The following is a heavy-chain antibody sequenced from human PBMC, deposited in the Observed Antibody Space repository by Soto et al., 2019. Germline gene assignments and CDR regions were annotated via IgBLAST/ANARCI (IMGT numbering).Heavy chain of an antibody. CDR3: AREPYSGYGYFDY. D-gene: IGHD5-12*01. J-gene: IGHJ4*02. V-gene: IGHV1-3*01. CDR2: INAGNGNT. CDR1: GYTFTSYA. Sequence: QVQLVQSGAEVKKPGASVKVSCKASGYTFTSYAMHWVRQAPGQRLEWMGWINAGNGNTKYSQKFQGRVTITRDISASTAYMELSSLRSEDTAVYYCAREPYSGYGYFDYWGQGTLVTVSS.